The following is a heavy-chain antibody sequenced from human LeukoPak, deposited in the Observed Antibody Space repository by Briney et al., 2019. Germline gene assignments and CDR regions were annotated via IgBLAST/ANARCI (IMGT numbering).Heavy chain of an antibody. D-gene: IGHD6-13*01. J-gene: IGHJ3*02. CDR2: ISAYNGNT. CDR1: GYTFTSYG. V-gene: IGHV1-18*01. CDR3: ARDKGYSSSWYGDAFDI. Sequence: ASVKVSCKASGYTFTSYGISWVRQAPGQGLEWMGWISAYNGNTNYAQKLQGRVTMTTDTSTSTAYMELRSLRSDDTAVYYCARDKGYSSSWYGDAFDIWGQGTTVTVSS.